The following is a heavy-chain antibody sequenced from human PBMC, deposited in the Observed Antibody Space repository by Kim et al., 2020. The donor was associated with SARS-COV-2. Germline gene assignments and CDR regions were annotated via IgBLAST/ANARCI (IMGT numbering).Heavy chain of an antibody. CDR3: AREGQLTTLYYFDY. J-gene: IGHJ4*02. D-gene: IGHD6-13*01. CDR2: IWYDGSNK. V-gene: IGHV3-33*01. CDR1: GFTFSSYG. Sequence: GGSLRLSCAASGFTFSSYGMHWVRQAPGKGLEWVAVIWYDGSNKYYADSVKGRFTISRDNSKNTLYLQMNSLRAEDTAVYYCAREGQLTTLYYFDYWGQGTLVTVSS.